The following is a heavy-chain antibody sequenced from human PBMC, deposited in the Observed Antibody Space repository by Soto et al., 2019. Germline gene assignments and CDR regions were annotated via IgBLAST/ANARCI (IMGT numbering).Heavy chain of an antibody. V-gene: IGHV3-7*01. CDR3: AVGVSTPSDY. CDR2: IRQDGSEK. Sequence: GGSLRLSCAASGFTFTRYWMSWVRQAPGKGLEWVANIRQDGSEKYSVDSVKGRFTISRDNAKNSLYLQMNSLRAEDTAVYYCAVGVSTPSDYWGQGTLVTVSS. D-gene: IGHD1-26*01. CDR1: GFTFTRYW. J-gene: IGHJ4*02.